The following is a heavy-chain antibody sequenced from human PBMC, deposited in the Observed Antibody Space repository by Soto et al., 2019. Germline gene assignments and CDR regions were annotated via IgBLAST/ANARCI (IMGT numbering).Heavy chain of an antibody. J-gene: IGHJ4*02. D-gene: IGHD2-15*01. CDR1: GYTFTSYY. Sequence: QVQLVQSGAEVKKPGASVKVSCKASGYTFTSYYMHWVRQAPGQGLEWMGIINPSGGSTSYAQKFQGXXTXPXXTSPSPVYMELSSLRSEDTAVYYCARGFGGNDLGYWGQGTLVTVSS. CDR2: INPSGGST. CDR3: ARGFGGNDLGY. V-gene: IGHV1-46*01.